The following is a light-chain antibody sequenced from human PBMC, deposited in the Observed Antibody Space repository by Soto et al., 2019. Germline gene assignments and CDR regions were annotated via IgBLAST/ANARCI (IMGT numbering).Light chain of an antibody. CDR1: QSISSN. CDR2: GAS. J-gene: IGKJ1*01. V-gene: IGKV3-15*01. CDR3: QQYNIWTWT. Sequence: EIVLTQSPATLSLSPLEIASLSCRASQSISSNLAWYQQRPGQAPRLLIYGASTRATGIPARFSGSGSGTEFTLTISSLQSEDFAVYYCQQYNIWTWTFGQGTKVDIK.